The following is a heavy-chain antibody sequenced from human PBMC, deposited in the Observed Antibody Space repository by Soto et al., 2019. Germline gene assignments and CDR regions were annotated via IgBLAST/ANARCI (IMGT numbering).Heavy chain of an antibody. CDR3: AKTMIVVVAYDAFDI. CDR2: ISGSGGST. V-gene: IGHV3-23*01. D-gene: IGHD3-22*01. CDR1: GFTFSSYA. J-gene: IGHJ3*02. Sequence: SLRPSCAASGFTFSSYAMSWVRQAPGKGLEWVSAISGSGGSTYYADSVKGRFTISRDNSKNTLYLQMNSLRAEDTAVYYCAKTMIVVVAYDAFDIWGQGTMVTVSS.